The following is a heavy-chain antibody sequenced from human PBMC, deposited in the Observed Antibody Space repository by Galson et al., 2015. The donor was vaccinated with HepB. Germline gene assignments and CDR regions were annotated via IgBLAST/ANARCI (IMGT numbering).Heavy chain of an antibody. CDR1: GGTLRSYA. J-gene: IGHJ6*02. CDR2: IIPLFATS. Sequence: SVKVSCKASGGTLRSYALSWVRQAPGQGLEWMGGIIPLFATSNHAQKFQGRVTINADESTNTAYMELSSLRSEDTAVYYCAKDARIVGTAEPPYGMDVWGQGTTVTVSS. CDR3: AKDARIVGTAEPPYGMDV. V-gene: IGHV1-69*13. D-gene: IGHD1-26*01.